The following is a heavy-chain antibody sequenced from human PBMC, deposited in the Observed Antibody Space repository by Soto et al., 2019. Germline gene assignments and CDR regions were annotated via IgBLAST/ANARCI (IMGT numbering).Heavy chain of an antibody. J-gene: IGHJ4*02. D-gene: IGHD3-16*01. CDR3: ARGGTLIDY. CDR2: ISAYNGNT. V-gene: IGHV1-18*01. Sequence: QVQLVQSGAEVKKPGASVEVSCKASAYTFTNFGITWVRQAPGQGLEWMGWISAYNGNTNYAQKFQGRVTMTTDTSTSTAYMEVRSLRFDDTAVYYCARGGTLIDYWGQGTLVPVSS. CDR1: AYTFTNFG.